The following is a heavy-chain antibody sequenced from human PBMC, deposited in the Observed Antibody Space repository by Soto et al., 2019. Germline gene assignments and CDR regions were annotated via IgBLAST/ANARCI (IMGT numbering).Heavy chain of an antibody. Sequence: PGQSLKISCKGSGYSFTSYWIGWVRQMPGKGLEWMGIIYPGDSDTRYSPSFQGQVTISADKSISTAYLQWSSLKASDTAMYYCASLPSLVVVAANDAFDIWGQGTMVTVSS. D-gene: IGHD2-15*01. CDR3: ASLPSLVVVAANDAFDI. V-gene: IGHV5-51*01. CDR1: GYSFTSYW. CDR2: IYPGDSDT. J-gene: IGHJ3*02.